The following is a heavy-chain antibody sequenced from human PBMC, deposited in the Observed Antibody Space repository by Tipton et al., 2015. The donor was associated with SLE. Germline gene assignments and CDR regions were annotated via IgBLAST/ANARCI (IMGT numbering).Heavy chain of an antibody. CDR2: IYYSGST. D-gene: IGHD5-18*01. CDR3: ARETDTASGWFDP. V-gene: IGHV4-34*01. Sequence: TLSLTCAVYGGSFSGYYWSWIRQPPGKGLEWIGSIYYSGSTYYNPSLKSRVTISVDTSKNQFSLKLGSVTAADTAVFYCARETDTASGWFDPWGQGTLVTVSS. J-gene: IGHJ5*02. CDR1: GGSFSGYY.